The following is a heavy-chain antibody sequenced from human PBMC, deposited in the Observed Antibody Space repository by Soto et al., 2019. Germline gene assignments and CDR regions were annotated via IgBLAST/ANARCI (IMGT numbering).Heavy chain of an antibody. J-gene: IGHJ5*02. CDR1: GYTFTSYE. CDR2: MNPNSGNT. D-gene: IGHD1-26*01. V-gene: IGHV1-8*01. CDR3: ASSFPGDRELLSGP. Sequence: ASVKVSCKASGYTFTSYEINWVRQATGQGLEWMGWMNPNSGNTGYAQKFQGRVTMTRNTSISTAYMELSSLRSEDTAVYYCASSFPGDRELLSGPWGQGTLVTVSS.